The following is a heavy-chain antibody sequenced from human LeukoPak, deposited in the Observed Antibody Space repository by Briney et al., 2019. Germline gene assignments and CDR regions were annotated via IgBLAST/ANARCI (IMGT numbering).Heavy chain of an antibody. Sequence: ASVKVSCKASGYTFPRYGISWVRQAPGQGLEWMALISAYNGNTDYAQKLQGGVTMTTDTSTSTAYMELRSLRSDDTAVYYCARARYLTGSRDDAFDIWGQGTMVTVSS. CDR1: GYTFPRYG. CDR2: ISAYNGNT. V-gene: IGHV1-18*01. J-gene: IGHJ3*02. D-gene: IGHD1-26*01. CDR3: ARARYLTGSRDDAFDI.